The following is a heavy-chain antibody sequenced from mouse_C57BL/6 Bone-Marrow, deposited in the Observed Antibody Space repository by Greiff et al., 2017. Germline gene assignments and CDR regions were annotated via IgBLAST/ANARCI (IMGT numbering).Heavy chain of an antibody. D-gene: IGHD2-1*01. CDR3: ASGLYYGNYVLAMDY. CDR2: IFPGSGST. Sequence: QVQLQQSGPELVKPGASVKISCKASGYTFTDYYINWVKQRPGQGLEWIGWIFPGSGSTYYNEKFKGKATLTVDKSSSTAYMLLSSLTSEDSAVYFCASGLYYGNYVLAMDYWGQGTSVTVSS. V-gene: IGHV1-75*01. CDR1: GYTFTDYY. J-gene: IGHJ4*01.